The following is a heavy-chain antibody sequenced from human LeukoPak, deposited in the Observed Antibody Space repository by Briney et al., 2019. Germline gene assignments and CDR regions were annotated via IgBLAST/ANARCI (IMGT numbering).Heavy chain of an antibody. V-gene: IGHV4-39*01. D-gene: IGHD2-15*01. CDR3: ARGPLEYCSGGTCYSGRNWFDP. J-gene: IGHJ5*02. CDR1: GGSISSSSYY. CDR2: IYYSGST. Sequence: PSETLSLTCTVSGGSISSSSYYWGWIRQPPGKGLEWIGSIYYSGSTYYNPSLKSRVTISVDTSKNQFSLKLSSVTAADTAVYYCARGPLEYCSGGTCYSGRNWFDPWGQGTLVTVSS.